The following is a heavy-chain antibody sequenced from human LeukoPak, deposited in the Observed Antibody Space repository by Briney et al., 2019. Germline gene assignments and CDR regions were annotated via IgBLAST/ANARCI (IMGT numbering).Heavy chain of an antibody. CDR2: ITSSSSYI. V-gene: IGHV3-21*06. D-gene: IGHD1-26*01. Sequence: GGSLRLSCAASGFTVRSNYMSWVRQAPGKGLEWVSSITSSSSYIYYADSVKGRFTISRDNAKNSLYLQMDSLRVEDTAVYYCARDPYSGNYGAYYYYYMDVWGKGTTVTISS. CDR1: GFTVRSNY. J-gene: IGHJ6*03. CDR3: ARDPYSGNYGAYYYYYMDV.